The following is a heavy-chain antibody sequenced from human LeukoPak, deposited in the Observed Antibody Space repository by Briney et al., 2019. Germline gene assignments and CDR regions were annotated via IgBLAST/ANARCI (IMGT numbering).Heavy chain of an antibody. CDR2: IRGGGGGT. Sequence: GGSLRLSCAASGFTFSRNDMVWVRQAPGKGLEWVASIRGGGGGTIYADPVKGRFAISRDTSNNTLFLQMSSLRVEDTAIYYCAKDGSDWQFDYWGQGTLVTVSS. D-gene: IGHD6-19*01. CDR3: AKDGSDWQFDY. CDR1: GFTFSRND. V-gene: IGHV3-23*01. J-gene: IGHJ4*02.